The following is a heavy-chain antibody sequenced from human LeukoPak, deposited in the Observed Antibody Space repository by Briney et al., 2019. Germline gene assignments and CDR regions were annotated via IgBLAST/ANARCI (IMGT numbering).Heavy chain of an antibody. J-gene: IGHJ5*02. CDR3: ARALAGSGSRPFWFDP. CDR2: INPNSGGT. CDR1: GYTFTGYY. D-gene: IGHD5-12*01. V-gene: IGHV1-2*02. Sequence: ASVKVSCKASGYTFTGYYMHWVRQAPGQGLEWMGWINPNSGGTNYAQKFQGRVTMTRDTSISTAYMELSRLRSDDTAVYYCARALAGSGSRPFWFDPWGQGTLVTVSS.